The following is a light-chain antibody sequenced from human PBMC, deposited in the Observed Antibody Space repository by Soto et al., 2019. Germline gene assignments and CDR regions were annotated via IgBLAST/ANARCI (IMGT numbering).Light chain of an antibody. V-gene: IGLV2-23*01. Sequence: SVLTQPASVSGSPGQSITISCTGTSSDVGSYNLVSWYQQHPGKAPKLMIYEGSKRPSGVSNRFSGSKSGNTASLTISGLQAEDAAYYYCCSYTGSSTSVFGTGTKVTVL. CDR1: SSDVGSYNL. J-gene: IGLJ1*01. CDR3: CSYTGSSTSV. CDR2: EGS.